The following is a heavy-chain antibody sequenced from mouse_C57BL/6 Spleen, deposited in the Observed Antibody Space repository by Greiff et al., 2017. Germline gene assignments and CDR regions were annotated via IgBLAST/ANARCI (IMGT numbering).Heavy chain of an antibody. Sequence: QVQLQQPGAELVKPGASVKLSCKASGYTFTSYWMQWVKQRPGQGLEWIGEIDPSDSYTNYNQKFKGKATLTVDTSSSTAYMQLSSLTSEDSAVYYCARRRTSSYEAMDYWGQGTSVTVSS. D-gene: IGHD1-1*01. CDR2: IDPSDSYT. CDR3: ARRRTSSYEAMDY. J-gene: IGHJ4*01. V-gene: IGHV1-50*01. CDR1: GYTFTSYW.